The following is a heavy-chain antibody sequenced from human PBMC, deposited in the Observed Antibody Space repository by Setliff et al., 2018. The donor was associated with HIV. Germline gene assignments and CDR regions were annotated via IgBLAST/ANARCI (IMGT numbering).Heavy chain of an antibody. CDR1: GFTFSNYA. D-gene: IGHD3-10*01. CDR3: AKVFAFGVDGFDI. J-gene: IGHJ3*02. Sequence: PGGSLRLSCAASGFTFSNYAMGWVRQGPGKGLEWVSTIGAAGYPTHYAESVKGRFTISKDNSQNALYLQMNSLTDEDTAVYYCAKVFAFGVDGFDIWGQGTMVT. V-gene: IGHV3-23*01. CDR2: IGAAGYPT.